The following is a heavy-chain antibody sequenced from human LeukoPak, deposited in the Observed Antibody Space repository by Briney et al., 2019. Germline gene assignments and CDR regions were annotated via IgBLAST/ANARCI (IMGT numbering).Heavy chain of an antibody. Sequence: GASVKVSCKASGGTFSSYAISWVRQAPGQGLEWMGGIIPIFGTANYAQKFQGRVTITTDESTSTAYMELSSLRSEDTAVYYCAEAGTRNYWFDPWGQGTLVTVSS. J-gene: IGHJ5*02. V-gene: IGHV1-69*05. CDR2: IIPIFGTA. CDR1: GGTFSSYA. D-gene: IGHD1-7*01. CDR3: AEAGTRNYWFDP.